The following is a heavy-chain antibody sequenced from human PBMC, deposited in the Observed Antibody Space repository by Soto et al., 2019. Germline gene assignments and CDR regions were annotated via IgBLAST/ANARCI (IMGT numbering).Heavy chain of an antibody. V-gene: IGHV4-59*01. Sequence: QVQLQESGPGLVKPSETLSLTCTVSSGSINNYFWTWIRQPPGKGLEWIGYFYYSGSTNYNPSLKSRATISLDTSEKQFSLRLSSVTAADTAVYYCARVTRTGNTGYYIDVWGKGNMVTVS. J-gene: IGHJ6*03. D-gene: IGHD1-7*01. CDR3: ARVTRTGNTGYYIDV. CDR2: FYYSGST. CDR1: SGSINNYF.